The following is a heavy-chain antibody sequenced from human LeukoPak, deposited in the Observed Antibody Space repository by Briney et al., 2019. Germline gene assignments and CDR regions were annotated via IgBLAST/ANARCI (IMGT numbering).Heavy chain of an antibody. V-gene: IGHV4-59*08. CDR1: GDSISSYY. D-gene: IGHD1-1*01. CDR2: ISYSGIT. J-gene: IGHJ3*01. CDR3: ARHYAYNWNDAYTFDV. Sequence: SETLSLTCTVSGDSISSYYWSWIRQPPGKGLEWIGYISYSGITNYNPSLKSRVSISVDTSKNQFSLKLSSVTAADTAVYYCARHYAYNWNDAYTFDVWGQGTLVTVSS.